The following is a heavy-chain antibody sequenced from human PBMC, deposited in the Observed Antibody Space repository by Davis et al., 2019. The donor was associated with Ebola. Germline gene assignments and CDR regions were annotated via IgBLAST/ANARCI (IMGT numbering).Heavy chain of an antibody. CDR3: ARDTKKRGVGYFDY. V-gene: IGHV3-30*04. J-gene: IGHJ4*02. Sequence: GESLKISCAASGFTFRSSGVHWVRQAPGKGLEWVAFISSDGKKKHYGDSVKGRVTISRDNSKNTLYLQMDSLRPGDTAVHYCARDTKKRGVGYFDYWGQGTLVTVSS. CDR2: ISSDGKKK. CDR1: GFTFRSSG. D-gene: IGHD1-1*01.